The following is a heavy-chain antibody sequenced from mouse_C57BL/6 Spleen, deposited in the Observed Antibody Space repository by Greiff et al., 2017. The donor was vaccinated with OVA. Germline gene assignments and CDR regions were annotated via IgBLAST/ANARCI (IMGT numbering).Heavy chain of an antibody. CDR3: ALDYGIDEGLDY. CDR1: GYAFTSSW. V-gene: IGHV1-53*01. CDR2: INPGDGGT. J-gene: IGHJ4*01. Sequence: VQLQQPGPELVKPGASVKLSCKASGYAFTSSWMHWVKQRPGQGLEWIGRINPGDGGTNYNEKFKSKATLTVDKSSSTAYMQLSSLTSEDSAVYYGALDYGIDEGLDYWGQGTTVTVSS. D-gene: IGHD2-4*01.